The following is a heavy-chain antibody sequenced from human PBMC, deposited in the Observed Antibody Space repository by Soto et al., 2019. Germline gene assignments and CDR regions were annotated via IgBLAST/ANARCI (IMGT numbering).Heavy chain of an antibody. CDR2: INAGNGNT. V-gene: IGHV1-3*01. CDR3: ASSYYYDSSGYSSLYYYYSMDV. CDR1: GYTFTSYA. D-gene: IGHD3-22*01. J-gene: IGHJ6*02. Sequence: QVQLVQSGAEVKKPGASVKVSCKASGYTFTSYAMHWVRQAPGQRLEWMGWINAGNGNTKYSQMFQGRVTITRDTSASTADMELSRLRSEDTAVYYCASSYYYDSSGYSSLYYYYSMDVWGQGTTVTVSS.